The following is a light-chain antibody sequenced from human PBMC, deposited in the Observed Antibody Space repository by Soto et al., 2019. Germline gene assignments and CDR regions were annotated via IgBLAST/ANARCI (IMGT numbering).Light chain of an antibody. CDR3: QSYDSSLSAHYV. V-gene: IGLV1-40*01. CDR1: SSNIGATYD. J-gene: IGLJ1*01. CDR2: GNS. Sequence: SVLTQTPSVSGAPGQRVTISCTGSSSNIGATYDVQWYQQLPGTAPKLLIYGNSNRPPGVPDRFSGSKSGTSASLASTWIQAGDEADYYCQSYDSSLSAHYVFGTGTKVTVL.